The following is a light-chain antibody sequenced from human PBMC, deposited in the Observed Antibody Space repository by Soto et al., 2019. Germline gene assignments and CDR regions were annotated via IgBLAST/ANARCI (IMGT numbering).Light chain of an antibody. Sequence: DVVMTQSPLSLPVTLGQPASISCRSGQSLVYSDGNTYLSWFQQRPGQSPRRLIYNVSDRDSGVPARFSGSVSGTDFTLKISRVEAEDVGIYYCMQGTCWSYTFSRGTKLEIK. V-gene: IGKV2-30*01. CDR1: QSLVYSDGNTY. CDR2: NVS. J-gene: IGKJ2*01. CDR3: MQGTCWSYT.